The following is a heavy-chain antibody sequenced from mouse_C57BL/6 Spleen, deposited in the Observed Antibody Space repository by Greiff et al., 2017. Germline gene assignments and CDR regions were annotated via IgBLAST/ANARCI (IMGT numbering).Heavy chain of an antibody. CDR1: GFNIKNTY. V-gene: IGHV14-3*01. Sequence: EVQLLQSVAELVRPGASVKLSCTASGFNIKNTYMHCVKQRPEQGLEWIGRIDPADGNPKYAPKFQGKATITADTSSNPAYLQLSSLTSEYTAIYYCARGGLNYYAMDYWGQGTSVTVSS. J-gene: IGHJ4*01. CDR3: ARGGLNYYAMDY. CDR2: IDPADGNP.